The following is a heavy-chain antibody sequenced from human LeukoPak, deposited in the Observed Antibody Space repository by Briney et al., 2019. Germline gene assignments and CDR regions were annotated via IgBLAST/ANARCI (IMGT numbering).Heavy chain of an antibody. J-gene: IGHJ4*02. D-gene: IGHD3-3*01. V-gene: IGHV3-23*01. Sequence: PGGSPRRSCAGSRCTCSSYAMSWVRQAPGKGLEWVSTISGSGGTTYFADSVKGRFTVSRDNSENTLYLQMNSLRAEDTAVYYCAKAYYDFWSGYVDYWGQGTLVTVSS. CDR3: AKAYYDFWSGYVDY. CDR1: RCTCSSYA. CDR2: ISGSGGTT.